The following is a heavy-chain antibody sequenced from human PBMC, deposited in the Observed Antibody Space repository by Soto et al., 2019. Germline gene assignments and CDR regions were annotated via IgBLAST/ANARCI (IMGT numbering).Heavy chain of an antibody. V-gene: IGHV4-31*03. J-gene: IGHJ6*02. CDR1: GGSISSGGYY. D-gene: IGHD2-21*02. CDR2: IYYSGST. Sequence: QVQLQESGPGLVKPSQTLSLTCTVSGGSISSGGYYWSWIRQHPAKGLEWIGYIYYSGSTYYNPPLKSRVTISVDTYKNQFSLKLSSVTAADTAVYYCARVCGGDCHYGMDVWGQGTTVTVSS. CDR3: ARVCGGDCHYGMDV.